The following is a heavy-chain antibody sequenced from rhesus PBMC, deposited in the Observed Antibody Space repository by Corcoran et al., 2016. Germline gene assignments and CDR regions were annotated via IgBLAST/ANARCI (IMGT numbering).Heavy chain of an antibody. CDR3: ARDVHTSGHYGLDS. CDR1: GDSVSSNSAT. D-gene: IGHD2-2*01. V-gene: IGHV6-1*01. J-gene: IGHJ6*01. CDR2: TYYRSKWDN. Sequence: QVQLQESGPGLVKPSQTLSLTCAISGDSVSSNSATWNWIRQSPTSGLEGLGRTYYRSKWDNDYAQSVENRISINPDTSENQFSLHLNSVTPEDMAVYYCARDVHTSGHYGLDSWGQGVVVTVSS.